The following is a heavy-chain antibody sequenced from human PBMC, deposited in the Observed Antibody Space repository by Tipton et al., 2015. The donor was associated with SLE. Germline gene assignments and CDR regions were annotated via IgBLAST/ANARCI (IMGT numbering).Heavy chain of an antibody. D-gene: IGHD2-21*01. CDR2: VYYVGST. CDR3: ARAGGGDSNWFDP. CDR1: GDSIGTYY. V-gene: IGHV4-59*12. Sequence: TLSLTCTVSGDSIGTYYWNWIRQSPGKGLEWIGNVYYVGSTNYNPSLKSRVTISVDTSKNQFSLKLSSVTAADTAVYYCARAGGGDSNWFDPWGQGTLVTVSS. J-gene: IGHJ5*02.